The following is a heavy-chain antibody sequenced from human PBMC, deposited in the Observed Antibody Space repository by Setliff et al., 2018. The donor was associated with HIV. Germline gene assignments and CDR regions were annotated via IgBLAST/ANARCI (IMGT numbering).Heavy chain of an antibody. Sequence: SETLSLTCTVSGGSISSGGYYWSWIRQHPGKGLEWIGYIYYSETTYYNPSRKSRVTISVDKSKNHFSLKLTSVTAADTAVYYCARDQGYSYGSGPFHSWGQGTRVTVS. D-gene: IGHD5-18*01. CDR3: ARDQGYSYGSGPFHS. CDR2: IYYSETT. CDR1: GGSISSGGYY. V-gene: IGHV4-31*03. J-gene: IGHJ3*02.